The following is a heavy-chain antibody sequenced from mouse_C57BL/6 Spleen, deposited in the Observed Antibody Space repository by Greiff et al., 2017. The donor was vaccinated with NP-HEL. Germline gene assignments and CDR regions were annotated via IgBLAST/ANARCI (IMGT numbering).Heavy chain of an antibody. CDR1: GYSITSGYG. CDR3: ARTARIKY. V-gene: IGHV3-2*02. Sequence: EVKVEESGPGLVKPSQSLSLTCTVTGYSITSGYGWNWIRQFPGNKLEWMGYISYSGSTNYNPSLKSRISITRDTSKNQFFLQLNSVTTEDTATYYCARTARIKYWGQGTTLTDSS. CDR2: ISYSGST. D-gene: IGHD1-2*01. J-gene: IGHJ2*01.